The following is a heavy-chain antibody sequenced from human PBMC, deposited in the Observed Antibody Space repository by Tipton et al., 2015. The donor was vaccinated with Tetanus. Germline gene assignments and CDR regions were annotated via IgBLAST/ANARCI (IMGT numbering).Heavy chain of an antibody. Sequence: TLSLTCTIYGGTFSGYYCSWIRQPPGRGLEWIGEIHPSGSTNYNPSLTSRVTMSVDTSMNQVSLNLTSVTAADSAVYFCARHSGWFNFYTGVDVWGQGTTVTVSS. CDR3: ARHSGWFNFYTGVDV. D-gene: IGHD6-19*01. J-gene: IGHJ6*02. CDR2: IHPSGST. V-gene: IGHV4-34*01. CDR1: GGTFSGYY.